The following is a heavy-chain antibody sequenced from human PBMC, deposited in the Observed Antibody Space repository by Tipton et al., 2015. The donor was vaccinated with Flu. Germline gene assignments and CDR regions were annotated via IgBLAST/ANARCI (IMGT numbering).Heavy chain of an antibody. V-gene: IGHV3-13*01. D-gene: IGHD6-13*01. J-gene: IGHJ6*02. CDR3: ARGPLPDSNWYNGMDV. Sequence: GSLRLSCAASGFTFSSYDMHWVRQATGKGLEWVSAIASAGDTYYLDSVKGRFTIPRDNAKNSLYLQMSSLRVGDTAVYYCARGPLPDSNWYNGMDVWGQGTTVTVSS. CDR2: IASAGDT. CDR1: GFTFSSYD.